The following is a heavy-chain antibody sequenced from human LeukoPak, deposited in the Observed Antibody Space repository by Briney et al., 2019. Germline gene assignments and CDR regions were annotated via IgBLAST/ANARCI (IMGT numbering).Heavy chain of an antibody. J-gene: IGHJ4*02. Sequence: PGGSLRLSCAASGFTFSSYAMNWVRQAPGKGLQWVSSISGSGVNTYYADSVKGRFTISRDNSKDTLYLQVNSLRAEDTAVYYCAKDPDGQYTSSWYTVDYWGQGTLVTVSS. CDR3: AKDPDGQYTSSWYTVDY. CDR1: GFTFSSYA. D-gene: IGHD6-13*01. CDR2: ISGSGVNT. V-gene: IGHV3-23*01.